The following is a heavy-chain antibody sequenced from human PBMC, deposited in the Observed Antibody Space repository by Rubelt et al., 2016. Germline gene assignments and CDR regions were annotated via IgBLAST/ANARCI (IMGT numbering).Heavy chain of an antibody. CDR3: AREASGSPYYFDY. CDR1: GYTFTSYG. Sequence: QVQLVQSGAEVKKPGASVKVSCKASGYTFTSYGISWVRQAPGHGLEWMGWMNPNSGNTGFAQNFQGRSTMTRNTSISTAYMELRSLRSDDTAVYYCAREASGSPYYFDYWGQGTLVTVSS. CDR2: MNPNSGNT. V-gene: IGHV1-8*02. J-gene: IGHJ4*02. D-gene: IGHD1-26*01.